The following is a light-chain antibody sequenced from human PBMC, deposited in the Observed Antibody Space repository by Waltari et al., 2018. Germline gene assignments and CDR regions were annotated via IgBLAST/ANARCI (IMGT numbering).Light chain of an antibody. CDR3: MQALQTPLT. V-gene: IGKV2-28*01. CDR1: QSLLHSNGYNY. Sequence: DIVMTQSPLSLPVTPGEPASISCRSSQSLLHSNGYNYLDWYLQKQGQSPQLLIYLGSNRAAGVPDRFSGSGSGTDVTLKISRVEAEDVGVYYCMQALQTPLTFGGGTKVEIK. J-gene: IGKJ4*01. CDR2: LGS.